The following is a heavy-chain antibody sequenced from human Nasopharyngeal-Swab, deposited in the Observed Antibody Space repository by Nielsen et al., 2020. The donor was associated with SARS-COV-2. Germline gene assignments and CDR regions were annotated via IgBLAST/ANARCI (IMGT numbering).Heavy chain of an antibody. CDR3: ARGPLEARGIYFDS. J-gene: IGHJ4*02. Sequence: GESLKISCVASGFDVGSSYMTWVRQAPGKGLEWVSIIYAGGRTFYGDSVQGRVTISRDYSKNTVYLQMNSLRSEDTAVYYCARGPLEARGIYFDSWGQGTLITVSS. CDR2: IYAGGRT. CDR1: GFDVGSSY. V-gene: IGHV3-53*01. D-gene: IGHD1-1*01.